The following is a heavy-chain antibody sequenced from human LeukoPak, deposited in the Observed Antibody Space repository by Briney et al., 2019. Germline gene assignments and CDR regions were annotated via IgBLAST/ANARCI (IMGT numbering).Heavy chain of an antibody. CDR1: GYTFTSSG. J-gene: IGHJ3*02. CDR3: AREMATTYDAFDI. V-gene: IGHV1-18*01. CDR2: ISAYNGNT. Sequence: ASVKVSCKASGYTFTSSGISWVRHAPGQGLEWMGWISAYNGNTNYAQKLQGRVTMTTDTSTSTAYMELMSLRSDDTAVYYCAREMATTYDAFDIWGQGTMVTVSS. D-gene: IGHD5-24*01.